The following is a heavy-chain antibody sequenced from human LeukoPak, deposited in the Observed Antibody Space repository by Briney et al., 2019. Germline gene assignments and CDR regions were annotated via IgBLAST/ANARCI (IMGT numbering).Heavy chain of an antibody. CDR3: ARELKVGNTGYYFDY. D-gene: IGHD4-23*01. CDR1: GYSISSGYY. J-gene: IGHJ4*02. CDR2: IYHSGST. V-gene: IGHV4-38-2*02. Sequence: SETLSLTCTVSGYSISSGYYWGWIRQPPGKGLEWIGSIYHSGSTYYTPSLKSRVIISADTSKNQFSLKMDSVTAADTAVYYCARELKVGNTGYYFDYWGQGTLVTVSS.